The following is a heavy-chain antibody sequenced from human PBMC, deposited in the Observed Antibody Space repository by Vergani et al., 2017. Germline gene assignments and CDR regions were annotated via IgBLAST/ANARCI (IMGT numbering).Heavy chain of an antibody. CDR1: GFTFSSYA. V-gene: IGHV3-23*01. CDR2: ISGSGGST. D-gene: IGHD5-12*01. CDR3: AKANPRNSGYDYLYYYHAMDV. J-gene: IGHJ6*02. Sequence: QLLESGGGLVQPGGSLRLSCAASGFTFSSYAMNWVRQAPGKGLEWVSGISGSGGSTYYAGSVKGRFTISRDSSKNTLYLQMNSLSAGDTAVYYCAKANPRNSGYDYLYYYHAMDVWGQGTTVTVSS.